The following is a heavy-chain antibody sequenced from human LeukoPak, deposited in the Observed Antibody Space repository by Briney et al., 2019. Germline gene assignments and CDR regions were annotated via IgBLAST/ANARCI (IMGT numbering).Heavy chain of an antibody. CDR2: IPYDGSNK. J-gene: IGHJ6*03. CDR3: AKGVGGSANYYYMDV. D-gene: IGHD3-10*01. Sequence: GGSLRLSCAASGFPFSRYGMHWVRQAPGKGLEWVAFIPYDGSNKYYADSMKGRFTISRDNSKNTLYLQMNSLRDEDTAVYYCAKGVGGSANYYYMDVWGKGTAVTVSS. V-gene: IGHV3-30*02. CDR1: GFPFSRYG.